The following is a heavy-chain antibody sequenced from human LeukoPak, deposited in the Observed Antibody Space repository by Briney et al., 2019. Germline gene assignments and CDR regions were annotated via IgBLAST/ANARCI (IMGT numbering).Heavy chain of an antibody. CDR2: IYYSGST. Sequence: PSETLSLTCAVYGGSFSGYYWSWIRQPPGKGLEWIGYIYYSGSTNYNPSLKSRVTISVDTSKNQFSLKLSSVTAADTAVYYCASNSGSYSSFDYWGQGTLVTVSS. CDR3: ASNSGSYSSFDY. CDR1: GGSFSGYY. V-gene: IGHV4-59*01. D-gene: IGHD1-26*01. J-gene: IGHJ4*02.